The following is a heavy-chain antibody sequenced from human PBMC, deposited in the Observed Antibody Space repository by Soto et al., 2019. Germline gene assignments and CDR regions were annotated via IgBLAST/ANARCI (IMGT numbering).Heavy chain of an antibody. CDR3: ARDAGTGDHDAFDI. D-gene: IGHD7-27*01. V-gene: IGHV1-2*04. Sequence: ASVKVSCKASGYTFTGYYMHWVRQAPGQGLEWMGWINPNSGGTNYAQKFQGWVTMTRDTSISTAYMELSRLRSDDTAVYYCARDAGTGDHDAFDIWGQGTMVTVSS. CDR2: INPNSGGT. CDR1: GYTFTGYY. J-gene: IGHJ3*02.